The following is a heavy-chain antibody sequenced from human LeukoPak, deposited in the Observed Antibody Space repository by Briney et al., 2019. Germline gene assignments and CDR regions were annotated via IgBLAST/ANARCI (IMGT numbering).Heavy chain of an antibody. CDR2: MSPNSGDT. D-gene: IGHD7-27*01. Sequence: GASVKVSCKASGYTFTSHDINWVRQATGQGLEWMGWMSPNSGDTGYAQKFQGRVTMTSDSSISTAYMELSSLRSEDTATYYCVRTPPNWGFDYWGQGTLVTVPS. V-gene: IGHV1-8*01. CDR3: VRTPPNWGFDY. CDR1: GYTFTSHD. J-gene: IGHJ4*02.